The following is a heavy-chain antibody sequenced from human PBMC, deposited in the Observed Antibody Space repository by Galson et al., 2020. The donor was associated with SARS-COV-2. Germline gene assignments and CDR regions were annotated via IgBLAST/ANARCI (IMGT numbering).Heavy chain of an antibody. CDR3: ASYSGYDYRFAFDI. CDR2: IYPGHSDT. V-gene: IGHV5-51*01. Sequence: GESLKISCTGSGYSFTSYWIGWVRQMPGKGLEWMGIIYPGHSDTRYSPSFQGQVTISADKSNSTAYLQWSSLKASDTAMYYCASYSGYDYRFAFDIWGQGTMVTVSS. J-gene: IGHJ3*02. D-gene: IGHD5-12*01. CDR1: GYSFTSYW.